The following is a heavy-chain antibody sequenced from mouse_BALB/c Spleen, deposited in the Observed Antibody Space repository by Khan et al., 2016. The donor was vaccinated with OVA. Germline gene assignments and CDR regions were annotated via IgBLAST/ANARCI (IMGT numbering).Heavy chain of an antibody. V-gene: IGHV5-17*02. J-gene: IGHJ1*01. D-gene: IGHD2-1*01. CDR2: ISSGGSTI. CDR1: GFTLSSFG. CDR3: ARSGGNYHWYFDV. Sequence: EVELVESGGGLVQPGGSRKLSCVASGFTLSSFGMHWVRQAPMKGLEWVAYISSGGSTIYYVDTVKGRFTISRDNPTNTLFLQMTRLRSEDTAIVYCARSGGNYHWYFDVWGAGTSVTVSS.